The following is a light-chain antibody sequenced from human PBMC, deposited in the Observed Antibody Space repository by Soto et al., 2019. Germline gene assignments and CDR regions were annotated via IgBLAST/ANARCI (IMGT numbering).Light chain of an antibody. CDR3: QQYGSSPRT. J-gene: IGKJ1*01. V-gene: IGKV3-20*01. CDR1: QSISSSY. CDR2: GAS. Sequence: EIVLTQSPGTLSLSPGERATLSCRASQSISSSYLAWYQHKPGQAPRLLIYGASSRATGIPDRFSGSGTGTDFPLTISSLEPEDFAVYYCQQYGSSPRTFGQGTKVEIK.